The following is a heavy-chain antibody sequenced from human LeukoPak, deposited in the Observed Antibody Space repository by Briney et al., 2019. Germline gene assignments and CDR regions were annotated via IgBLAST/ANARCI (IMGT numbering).Heavy chain of an antibody. CDR1: GGTFSSYA. V-gene: IGHV1-69*13. D-gene: IGHD5-18*01. Sequence: GASVKVSCKASGGTFSSYAISWVRQAPGQGLEWMGGIIPIFGTANYARKFQGRVTITADESTSTAYMELSSLRSEDTAVYCCARGYSYGQPHLYYYYGMDVWGQGTTVTVSS. CDR3: ARGYSYGQPHLYYYYGMDV. J-gene: IGHJ6*02. CDR2: IIPIFGTA.